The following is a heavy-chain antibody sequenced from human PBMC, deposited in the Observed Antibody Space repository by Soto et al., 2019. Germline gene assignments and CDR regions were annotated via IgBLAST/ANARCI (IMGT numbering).Heavy chain of an antibody. CDR1: GFTFSRYW. V-gene: IGHV3-7*01. D-gene: IGHD5-18*01. Sequence: EVQLVESGGGLVQPGGSLRLSCAASGFTFSRYWMSWVRQAPGKGLEWVANIKQDGSEKYYVDSVKGRFTISRDNAKNSLYLQMNSLRAEDTAVYYCARAPLWALGQGSGYFNWYFDLWGRGTLVTVSS. CDR2: IKQDGSEK. CDR3: ARAPLWALGQGSGYFNWYFDL. J-gene: IGHJ2*01.